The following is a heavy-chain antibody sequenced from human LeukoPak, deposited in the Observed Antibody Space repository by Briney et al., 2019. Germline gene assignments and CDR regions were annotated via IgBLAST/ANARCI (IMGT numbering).Heavy chain of an antibody. Sequence: GGSLRLSCAASGFTFSRYGMHWVRQASGKGLEWVALTSYDRSNKYYADSVKGRFTISRDNSKNTLYLQMNSLRPEDTAVYYCAKGDPYGSGSYPVDYWGQGTLVTVSS. CDR2: TSYDRSNK. CDR1: GFTFSRYG. J-gene: IGHJ4*02. V-gene: IGHV3-30*18. D-gene: IGHD3-10*01. CDR3: AKGDPYGSGSYPVDY.